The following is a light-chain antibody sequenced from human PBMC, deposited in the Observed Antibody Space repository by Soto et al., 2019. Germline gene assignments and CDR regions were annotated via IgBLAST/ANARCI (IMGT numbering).Light chain of an antibody. CDR1: SSDVGSYNL. Sequence: QSVLTQPASVSGSPGQSITISCTGTSSDVGSYNLVSWYQQHPGKAPKLMIYEVNKRPSGVSNRFSGSKSGNTASLTISGLQAEDEADYFCCSYAGGTTFHVFGTGTKLPVL. V-gene: IGLV2-23*02. CDR2: EVN. J-gene: IGLJ1*01. CDR3: CSYAGGTTFHV.